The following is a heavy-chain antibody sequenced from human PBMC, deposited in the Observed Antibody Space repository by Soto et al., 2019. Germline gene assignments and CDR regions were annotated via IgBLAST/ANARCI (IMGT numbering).Heavy chain of an antibody. V-gene: IGHV3-30-3*01. CDR2: ISYDGSNK. D-gene: IGHD2-15*01. J-gene: IGHJ4*02. CDR1: GFTFSSYA. Sequence: GGSLRLSCAASGFTFSSYAMHWVRQAPGKGLEWVAVISYDGSNKYYADSVKGRFTISRDNSKNTLYLQMNSLRAEDTAVYYCASPVGHMILDRTVGGQGTLVTVSS. CDR3: ASPVGHMILDRTV.